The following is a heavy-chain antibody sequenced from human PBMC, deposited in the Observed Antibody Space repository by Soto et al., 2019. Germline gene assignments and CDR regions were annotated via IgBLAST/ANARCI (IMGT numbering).Heavy chain of an antibody. Sequence: PGGSLRLSCAASGFTSSSYAMHWVRQAPGKGLEWVAVISYDGSNKYYADSVKGRFTISRDNSKNTLYLQMNSLRAEDTAVYYCARDGKDDLDIVVVPAAFDYWGQGTLVTVSS. D-gene: IGHD2-2*03. CDR1: GFTSSSYA. CDR3: ARDGKDDLDIVVVPAAFDY. CDR2: ISYDGSNK. V-gene: IGHV3-30-3*01. J-gene: IGHJ4*02.